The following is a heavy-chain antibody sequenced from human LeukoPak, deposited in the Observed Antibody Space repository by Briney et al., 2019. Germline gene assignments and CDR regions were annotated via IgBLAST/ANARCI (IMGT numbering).Heavy chain of an antibody. CDR2: IYYSGST. J-gene: IGHJ6*02. CDR1: GFTVSSNY. CDR3: ARHDYGDYPFYYYYGMDV. D-gene: IGHD4-17*01. Sequence: GSLRLSCAASGFTVSSNYMSWIRQPPGKGLEWTGYIYYSGSTNYNPSLKSRVTISVDTSKNQFSLKLSSVTAADTAVYYCARHDYGDYPFYYYYGMDVWGQGTTVTVSS. V-gene: IGHV4-59*08.